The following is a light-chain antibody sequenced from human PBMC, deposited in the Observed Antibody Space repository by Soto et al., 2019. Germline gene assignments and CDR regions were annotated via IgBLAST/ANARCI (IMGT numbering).Light chain of an antibody. CDR1: QSVSSNY. Sequence: EIVLTQSPGTLSVSPGERVTLSCRASQSVSSNYLAWYQLRPGQAPRLLIFGASYRATGIPDRFSGSGSGTDFTLTISRLEPEDFAVYYCQQYSNSPPEFTFGPGTKVDSK. V-gene: IGKV3-20*01. J-gene: IGKJ3*01. CDR3: QQYSNSPPEFT. CDR2: GAS.